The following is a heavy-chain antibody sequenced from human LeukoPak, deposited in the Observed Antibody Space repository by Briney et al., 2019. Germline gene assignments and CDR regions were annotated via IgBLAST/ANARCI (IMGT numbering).Heavy chain of an antibody. CDR2: IYYSGST. CDR3: ARGLLDGYTHPAAFDF. V-gene: IGHV4-59*01. J-gene: IGHJ3*01. D-gene: IGHD5-24*01. Sequence: SETLSLTCGVSGGSISSYYWSWIRQPPGKGLEWIGYIYYSGSTNYNPSLKSRVTISVDTSKNQFSLKVSSVTAADTAVYYCARGLLDGYTHPAAFDFWGQGTMVTVSS. CDR1: GGSISSYY.